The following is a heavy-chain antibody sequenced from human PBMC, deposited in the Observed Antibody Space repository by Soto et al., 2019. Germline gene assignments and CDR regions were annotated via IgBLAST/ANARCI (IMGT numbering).Heavy chain of an antibody. CDR2: ISGGGGGVT. D-gene: IGHD5-18*01. J-gene: IGHJ4*02. Sequence: EVHLLESGGGLVQPGGSLRLSCAGSGFAFTNYPMTWVRQAPGKGLEWVSSISGGGGGVTYYADSVRGRFTISRDNSNNTLYLQMDSLRAEDTALYYCAKPQHTAMVLLSFDSWGQGTLVTVSS. CDR3: AKPQHTAMVLLSFDS. V-gene: IGHV3-23*01. CDR1: GFAFTNYP.